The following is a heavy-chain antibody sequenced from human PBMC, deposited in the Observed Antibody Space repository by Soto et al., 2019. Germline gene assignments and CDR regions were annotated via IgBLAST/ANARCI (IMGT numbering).Heavy chain of an antibody. V-gene: IGHV4-30-4*01. CDR2: IYYSGST. D-gene: IGHD2-2*01. Sequence: SLTCTVSGGSISSGDYYWSWIRQPPGKGLEWIGYIYYSGSTYYNPSLKSRVTISVDTSKNQFSLKLSSVTAADTAVYYCARDWGCSSTSCFQGGDNWFDPWGQGTLVTVSS. J-gene: IGHJ5*02. CDR3: ARDWGCSSTSCFQGGDNWFDP. CDR1: GGSISSGDYY.